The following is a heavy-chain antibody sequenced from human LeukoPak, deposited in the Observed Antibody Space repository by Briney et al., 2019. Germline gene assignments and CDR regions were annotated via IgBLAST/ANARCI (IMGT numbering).Heavy chain of an antibody. CDR3: AGDYGDSYYFDY. J-gene: IGHJ4*02. V-gene: IGHV4-34*01. CDR2: INHSGST. CDR1: GGSFSGYY. D-gene: IGHD4-17*01. Sequence: SETLSLTCAVYGGSFSGYYWSWIRQPPGKGQEWIGEINHSGSTNYNPSLKSRVTISVDTSKNQFSLKLSSVTAADTAVYYCAGDYGDSYYFDYWGQGTLVTVSS.